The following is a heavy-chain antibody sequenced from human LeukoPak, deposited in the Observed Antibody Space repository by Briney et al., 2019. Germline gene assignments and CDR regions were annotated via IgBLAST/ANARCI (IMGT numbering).Heavy chain of an antibody. CDR1: GFIFRSET. CDR2: ISGDGASI. Sequence: GGSLRLSCAASGFIFRSETMVWVRQAPGKGLEWVSSISGDGASISYADSMKGRVTVSRDNGENSVFLHMNSLRVEDTAVYFCARDSHKDFWGQGALVTVSS. CDR3: ARDSHKDF. J-gene: IGHJ4*02. V-gene: IGHV3-21*01.